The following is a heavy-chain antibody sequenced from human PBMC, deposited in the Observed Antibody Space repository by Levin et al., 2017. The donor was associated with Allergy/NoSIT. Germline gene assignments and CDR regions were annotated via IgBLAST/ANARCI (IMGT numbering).Heavy chain of an antibody. V-gene: IGHV3-23*01. CDR1: GFTFSNYA. CDR2: ISGSGGDT. CDR3: AKVPWGGYDGHFYFDS. Sequence: GGSLRLSCAASGFTFSNYALNWVRQAPGKGLEWVSVISGSGGDTYYADSVKGRFTISRDNSKHTLSLQMNSLRAEDTAVYYCAKVPWGGYDGHFYFDSWGQGTLVTVSS. D-gene: IGHD5-12*01. J-gene: IGHJ4*02.